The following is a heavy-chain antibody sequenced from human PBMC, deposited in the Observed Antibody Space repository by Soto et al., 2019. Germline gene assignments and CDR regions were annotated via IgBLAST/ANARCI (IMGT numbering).Heavy chain of an antibody. CDR3: ERDSYCGGDWYASADS. Sequence: QVQLVQSGAEVKKPGASVKVSCKASGYTFTSYGISWVRQAPGQGLEWMGWISAYNGNTNYAQKLQGRVTMTTDTSTSTADMELRSLRSNVTAVYYCERDSYCGGDWYASADSWRQGTMVAFSS. J-gene: IGHJ4*02. D-gene: IGHD2-21*01. CDR2: ISAYNGNT. V-gene: IGHV1-18*01. CDR1: GYTFTSYG.